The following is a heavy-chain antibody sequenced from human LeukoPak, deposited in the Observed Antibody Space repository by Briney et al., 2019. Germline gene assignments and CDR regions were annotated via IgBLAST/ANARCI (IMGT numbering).Heavy chain of an antibody. CDR2: IYYNGST. CDR1: GGSISSSSYY. J-gene: IGHJ4*02. V-gene: IGHV4-39*01. D-gene: IGHD6-19*01. Sequence: SETLSLTCTVSGGSISSSSYYWGWIRQPPGMGLEWIGSIYYNGSTYYNPALKSRVTISVDKSKNQFSLKLSAVLAADTAIYYCVRRDPGWNYFDYWGQGILVTVSS. CDR3: VRRDPGWNYFDY.